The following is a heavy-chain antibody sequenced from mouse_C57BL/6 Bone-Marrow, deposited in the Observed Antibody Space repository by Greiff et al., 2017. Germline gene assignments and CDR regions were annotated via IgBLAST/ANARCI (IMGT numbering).Heavy chain of an antibody. CDR2: IYPASSAT. Sequence: VQLQQPGAELVRPGSSVKLSCKASGYTFTSYWMDWVKQRPGQGLEWIGYIYPASSATHYNEKFKGKATLTVDKSSSTAYMQLSSLTSEDSAFYDCARCGYYRDLFAYWGQGTLVTVSA. J-gene: IGHJ3*01. CDR3: ARCGYYRDLFAY. CDR1: GYTFTSYW. V-gene: IGHV1-61*01. D-gene: IGHD2-14*01.